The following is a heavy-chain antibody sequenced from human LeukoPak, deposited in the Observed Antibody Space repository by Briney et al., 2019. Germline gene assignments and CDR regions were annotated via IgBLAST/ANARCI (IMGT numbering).Heavy chain of an antibody. Sequence: PGGSLRLSCAASGFNFNNYGMHWVRQAPGKGLEWVAVISYDGGREYYADSVKGRFTISRDNSKDTLYLQMNTLRVEDTAVYYCAKDAGNYLNYYYYGMDVWGQGTTVTVSS. V-gene: IGHV3-30*18. CDR1: GFNFNNYG. CDR3: AKDAGNYLNYYYYGMDV. D-gene: IGHD5-24*01. J-gene: IGHJ6*02. CDR2: ISYDGGRE.